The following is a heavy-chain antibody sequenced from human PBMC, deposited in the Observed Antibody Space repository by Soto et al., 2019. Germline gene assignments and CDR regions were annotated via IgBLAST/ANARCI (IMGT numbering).Heavy chain of an antibody. V-gene: IGHV1-69*13. D-gene: IGHD5-18*01. CDR3: ARPRTAMVIRMDV. Sequence: SVKVSCKASGGTFSSYAISWVRQAPGQGLEWMGGIIPIFGTANYAQKFQGRVTITADESTSTAYMELSSLRSEDTAVYYCARPRTAMVIRMDVWGQGTTVTVSS. J-gene: IGHJ6*02. CDR1: GGTFSSYA. CDR2: IIPIFGTA.